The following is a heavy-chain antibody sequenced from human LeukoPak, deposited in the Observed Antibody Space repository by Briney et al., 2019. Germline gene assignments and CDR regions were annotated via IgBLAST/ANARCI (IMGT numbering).Heavy chain of an antibody. CDR1: GFTFTKYT. J-gene: IGHJ4*02. Sequence: GGSLRLSCAASGFTFTKYTMHWVRQAPGKGLEWVAAVSFDGSNKYYADSMKGRFTISRDNSKNTLYLQMNNLRAEDTAVYYCARSYRSTWYYFDYWGQGTLVTVS. D-gene: IGHD6-13*01. V-gene: IGHV3-30*04. CDR2: VSFDGSNK. CDR3: ARSYRSTWYYFDY.